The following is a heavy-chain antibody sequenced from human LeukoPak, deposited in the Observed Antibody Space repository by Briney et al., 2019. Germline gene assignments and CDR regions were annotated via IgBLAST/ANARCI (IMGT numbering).Heavy chain of an antibody. CDR1: GGSFSGYY. Sequence: SETLSLTCAVYGGSFSGYYWSWIRQPPGKGLEWIGEINHSGSTNYNPSLKSRVTISVDTSKNQFSLKLSSVTAADTAVYYCARVGARDGYNSGFDYWGQGTLVTVSS. J-gene: IGHJ4*02. D-gene: IGHD5-24*01. CDR3: ARVGARDGYNSGFDY. CDR2: INHSGST. V-gene: IGHV4-34*01.